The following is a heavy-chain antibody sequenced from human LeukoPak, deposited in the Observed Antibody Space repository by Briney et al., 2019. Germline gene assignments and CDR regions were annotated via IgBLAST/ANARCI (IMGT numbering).Heavy chain of an antibody. CDR2: ISPDDSDI. V-gene: IGHV5-51*01. D-gene: IGHD1-26*01. Sequence: GQSLKISSKGSGYSFTTYWIAWMRQMPGRGLEWMGIISPDDSDIRYSPSFQGHVTISADKSISTAYLQWSSLQASDTAMYYCARHEGSGSYYSYWGQGTPVTVSS. CDR3: ARHEGSGSYYSY. CDR1: GYSFTTYW. J-gene: IGHJ4*02.